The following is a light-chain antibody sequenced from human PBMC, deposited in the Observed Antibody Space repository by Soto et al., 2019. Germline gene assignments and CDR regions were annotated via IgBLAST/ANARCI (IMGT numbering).Light chain of an antibody. J-gene: IGLJ3*02. CDR3: CSYAGSSTWV. V-gene: IGLV2-23*01. CDR1: SSNVGSYDL. Sequence: QSALTQPASVSGSPGQSITISCTGTSSNVGSYDLVSWFHQHPGKAPRLLIYEGTKRPSGVSNRFSASKSGNTASLTISGLQAEDEADYSCCSYAGSSTWVFGGGTKLTVL. CDR2: EGT.